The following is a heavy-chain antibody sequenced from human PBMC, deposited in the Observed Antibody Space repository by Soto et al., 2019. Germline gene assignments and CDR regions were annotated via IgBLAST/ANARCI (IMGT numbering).Heavy chain of an antibody. D-gene: IGHD3-10*01. V-gene: IGHV3-15*01. CDR1: GFTFSNAW. J-gene: IGHJ4*02. CDR2: IKSKVNGGTT. Sequence: LRLSCAGSGFTFSNAWMNWVRQAPGKGLEWLGRIKSKVNGGTTDYAAPVTGGFTISRDDSKNTVYLQMNSLKSEDTAVYYCSTGGYYLDYWGQGTLVTVSS. CDR3: STGGYYLDY.